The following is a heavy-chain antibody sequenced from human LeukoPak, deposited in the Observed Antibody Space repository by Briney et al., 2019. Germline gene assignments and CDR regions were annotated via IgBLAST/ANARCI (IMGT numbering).Heavy chain of an antibody. Sequence: SDTLSLTCAVYGGSFRGYYWSWIRQPPGKGLEWIGEINHSGSTNYNPSLKSRVTISVDTSKNQFPLKLSPVTPADTAGYYCARVLSWFDPWGQGNLVTVSS. CDR2: INHSGST. V-gene: IGHV4-34*01. CDR1: GGSFRGYY. D-gene: IGHD3-10*01. CDR3: ARVLSWFDP. J-gene: IGHJ5*02.